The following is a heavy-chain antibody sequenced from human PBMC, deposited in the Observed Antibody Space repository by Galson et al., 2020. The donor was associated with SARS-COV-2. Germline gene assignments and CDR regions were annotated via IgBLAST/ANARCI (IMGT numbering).Heavy chain of an antibody. D-gene: IGHD3-16*02. J-gene: IGHJ4*02. CDR1: GYTFTSYG. CDR2: ISAYNGNT. CDR3: ARAIIATKKLGELSLYHGFIDY. V-gene: IGHV1-18*01. Sequence: ASVKVSCKASGYTFTSYGISWVRQAPGQGLEWMGWISAYNGNTNYAQKLQGRVTMTTDTSTSTAYMELRSLRSDDTAVYYCARAIIATKKLGELSLYHGFIDYWGQGTLVTVSS.